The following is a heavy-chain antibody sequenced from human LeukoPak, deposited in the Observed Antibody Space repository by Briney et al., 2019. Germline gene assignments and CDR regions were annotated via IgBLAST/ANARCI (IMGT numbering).Heavy chain of an antibody. CDR3: ARGGYRGVFDY. CDR1: GFTFSSYA. V-gene: IGHV3-48*04. Sequence: GGSLRLSCAASGFTFSSYALSWVRQAPGKGLEWVSYISSSGGTLYYADSVKGRFTISRDNAKNSLYLQMNSLRAEDTALYYCARGGYRGVFDYWGRGTLVTVSS. CDR2: ISSSGGTL. J-gene: IGHJ4*02. D-gene: IGHD5-24*01.